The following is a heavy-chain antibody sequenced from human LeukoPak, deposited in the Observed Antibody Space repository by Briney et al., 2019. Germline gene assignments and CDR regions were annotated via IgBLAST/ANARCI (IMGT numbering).Heavy chain of an antibody. CDR2: IYYSGST. Sequence: SETLSLTCTVSGGSISSYYWSWIRQPPGKGLEWIGYIYYSGSTSYNPSLKSRVTISVDTSKNQFSLKLSSVTAADTAVYYCAREREDIVVVPAATYYYYGMDVWGQGTTVTVSS. CDR1: GGSISSYY. D-gene: IGHD2-2*01. J-gene: IGHJ6*02. CDR3: AREREDIVVVPAATYYYYGMDV. V-gene: IGHV4-59*01.